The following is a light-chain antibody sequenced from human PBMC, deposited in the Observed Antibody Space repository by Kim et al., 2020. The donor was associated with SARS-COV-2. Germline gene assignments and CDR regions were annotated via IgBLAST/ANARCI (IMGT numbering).Light chain of an antibody. CDR3: QEYNNWPALS. J-gene: IGKJ4*01. CDR1: HSVSSN. CDR2: DTS. Sequence: SPGERATLSCRASHSVSSNLAWYQQKPGQATRLLIYDTSIRASGIPARFSGSGSGTEFTLTISSLQSEDFAVYYCQEYNNWPALSFGGGTKVDIK. V-gene: IGKV3D-15*01.